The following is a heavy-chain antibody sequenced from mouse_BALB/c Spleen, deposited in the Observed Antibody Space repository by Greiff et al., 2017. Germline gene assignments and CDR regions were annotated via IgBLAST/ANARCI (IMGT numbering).Heavy chain of an antibody. CDR1: GFTFSSYA. D-gene: IGHD2-2*01. J-gene: IGHJ1*01. V-gene: IGHV5-9-1*01. CDR3: ARRGGYDVYWYFDV. CDR2: ISSGGSYT. Sequence: EVMLVESGGGLVKPGGSLKLSCAASGFTFSSYAMSWVRQTPEKRLEWVATISSGGSYTYYPDSVKGRFTISRDNAKNTLYLQMSSLRSEDTAMYYCARRGGYDVYWYFDVWGAGTTVTVSS.